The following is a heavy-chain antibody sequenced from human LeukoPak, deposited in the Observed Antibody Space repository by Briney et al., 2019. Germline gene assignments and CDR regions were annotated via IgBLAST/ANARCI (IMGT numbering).Heavy chain of an antibody. CDR1: GYTFTSYD. CDR3: ARGRWGIAAAGSVWFDP. D-gene: IGHD6-13*01. CDR2: MNPNSGNT. V-gene: IGHV1-8*01. Sequence: ASVKVSCKASGYTFTSYDINWVRQATGQGLEWMGWMNPNSGNTGYAQKFQGRVTMTRNTSISTAYMELSSLRSEGTAVYYCARGRWGIAAAGSVWFDPWGQGTLVTVSS. J-gene: IGHJ5*02.